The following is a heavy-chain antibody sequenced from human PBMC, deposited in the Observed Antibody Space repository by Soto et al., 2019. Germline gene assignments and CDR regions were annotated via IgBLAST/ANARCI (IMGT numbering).Heavy chain of an antibody. CDR3: ARYRDTLRFGENWFDP. D-gene: IGHD3-10*01. Sequence: QVQLVQSGAEVKKPGASVKVSCKASGYTFTSYGISWVRQAPGQGLEWMGWISAYNGNTNYAQKLQGRVTMTTDTSTSTSYMELRSLRSDDTAVYYCARYRDTLRFGENWFDPWGQGTLVTVSS. V-gene: IGHV1-18*01. CDR1: GYTFTSYG. J-gene: IGHJ5*02. CDR2: ISAYNGNT.